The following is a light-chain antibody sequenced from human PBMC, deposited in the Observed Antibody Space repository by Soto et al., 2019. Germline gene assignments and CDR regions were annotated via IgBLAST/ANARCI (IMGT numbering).Light chain of an antibody. CDR2: RNN. Sequence: QSVLTQPPSASGTPGQTVIMSCSGTRFTVGRYSVNWYQQFPGAAPKLVIYRNNQRPSGVPDRISGSKSGTSASLAISGLRSEDEADYYCAAWDDRLSGLVFGRGTKLTVL. J-gene: IGLJ2*01. V-gene: IGLV1-47*01. CDR3: AAWDDRLSGLV. CDR1: RFTVGRYS.